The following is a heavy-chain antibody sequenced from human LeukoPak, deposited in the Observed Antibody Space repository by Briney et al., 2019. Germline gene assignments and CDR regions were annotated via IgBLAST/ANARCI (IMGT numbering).Heavy chain of an antibody. Sequence: GGSLRLSCAASGFTFSSCSLNWVRQSPGKGLEWVSFISTSGNTMYYADSVKGRFTISRDNAKNSLYLQMNSLRAEDTAVYYCARALTYYYDSSGYSYYYYYGMDVWGQGTTVTVSS. CDR3: ARALTYYYDSSGYSYYYYYGMDV. CDR1: GFTFSSCS. CDR2: ISTSGNTM. J-gene: IGHJ6*02. D-gene: IGHD3-22*01. V-gene: IGHV3-48*01.